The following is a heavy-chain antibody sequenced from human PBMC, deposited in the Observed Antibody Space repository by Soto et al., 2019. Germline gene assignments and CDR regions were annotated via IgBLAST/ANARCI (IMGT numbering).Heavy chain of an antibody. CDR2: ISAYNGNT. Sequence: ASVKVSCKASGYTFTSYGISWVRQAPGQGLAGMGWISAYNGNTNYAQKLQGRVTLTTDTSTSTAYMELRSLRSDDTAVYYFARDGTTVTTNSKLNNRFDPWGQGTLVTVSS. J-gene: IGHJ5*02. D-gene: IGHD4-17*01. CDR1: GYTFTSYG. CDR3: ARDGTTVTTNSKLNNRFDP. V-gene: IGHV1-18*01.